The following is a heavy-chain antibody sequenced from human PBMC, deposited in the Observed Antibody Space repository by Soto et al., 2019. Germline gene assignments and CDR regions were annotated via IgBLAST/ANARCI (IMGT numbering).Heavy chain of an antibody. Sequence: GGSLRLSCAASGFTFDDYAMHWVRQAPGKGLEWVSGISWNSGSIGYADSVKGRFTISRDNAKNSLYLQMNSLRAEDTALYYCAKDGGYSSGRYGAWGQGTLVTAPQ. CDR3: AKDGGYSSGRYGA. V-gene: IGHV3-9*01. CDR1: GFTFDDYA. CDR2: ISWNSGSI. J-gene: IGHJ5*02. D-gene: IGHD6-19*01.